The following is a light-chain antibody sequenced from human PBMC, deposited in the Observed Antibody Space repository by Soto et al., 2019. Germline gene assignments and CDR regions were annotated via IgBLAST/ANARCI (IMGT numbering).Light chain of an antibody. CDR3: QQYGGSRLT. J-gene: IGKJ4*01. CDR2: AAS. Sequence: EIVLTQSPDTLSLSPGESATLSCRAGQSVSSRFLAWYQQKPGQTPRLLIYAASSRATGIPDRFSGSGSGTDFTRIISRLEPEDFAVYYCQQYGGSRLTFGGGTKVEIK. CDR1: QSVSSRF. V-gene: IGKV3-20*01.